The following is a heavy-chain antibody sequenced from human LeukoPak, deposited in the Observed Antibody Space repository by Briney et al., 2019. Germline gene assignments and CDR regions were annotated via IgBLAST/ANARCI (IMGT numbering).Heavy chain of an antibody. Sequence: PGRSLRLSCAASGFTFSSYGMHWVRQAPGKGLEWVAVIWYDGSNKYYADSVKGRFTISRDNSKNTLYLQMNSLRAEDTAVYYCARDSYITIFGVVTYYYYGMDVWGQGTTVTVSS. J-gene: IGHJ6*02. CDR1: GFTFSSYG. D-gene: IGHD3-3*01. CDR2: IWYDGSNK. V-gene: IGHV3-33*01. CDR3: ARDSYITIFGVVTYYYYGMDV.